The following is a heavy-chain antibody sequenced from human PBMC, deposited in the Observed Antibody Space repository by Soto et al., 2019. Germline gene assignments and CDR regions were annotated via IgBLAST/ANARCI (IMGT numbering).Heavy chain of an antibody. CDR2: IIPIFGTA. Sequence: SVNVSFKASGGTFSSYAISWVRQAPGQGLEWMGGIIPIFGTANYAQKFQGRVTITADESTSTAYMELSSLRYEDTAVYYCARALRGYYYYGMDVWGQGTTVTVSS. V-gene: IGHV1-69*01. CDR1: GGTFSSYA. D-gene: IGHD3-10*01. CDR3: ARALRGYYYYGMDV. J-gene: IGHJ6*02.